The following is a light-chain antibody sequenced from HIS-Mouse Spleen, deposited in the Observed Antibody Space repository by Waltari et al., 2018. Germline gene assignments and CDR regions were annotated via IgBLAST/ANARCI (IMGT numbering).Light chain of an antibody. V-gene: IGLV3-25*03. CDR3: QSADSSGTYVV. Sequence: SYELTQPPSVSVSPGQTARITCSGDALPKQYADWYQQKPGQAPVLVIYKDSERPSGIPERFSGSSSGTTVTLTISGVQAEDEADYYCQSADSSGTYVVFGGGTKLTVI. CDR2: KDS. J-gene: IGLJ2*01. CDR1: ALPKQY.